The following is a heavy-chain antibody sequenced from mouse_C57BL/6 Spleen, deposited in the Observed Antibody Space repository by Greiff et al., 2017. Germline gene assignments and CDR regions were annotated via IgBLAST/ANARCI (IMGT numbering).Heavy chain of an antibody. J-gene: IGHJ2*01. CDR1: GYSFTSCYY. V-gene: IGHV3-6*01. Sequence: VQLKESGPGLVKPSQSLSLSCSVSGYSFTSCYYRYWLRQSPGNILEWMGYISYTGNNNYKSSLKTRFSISRDTSKNQFFLKLNSVTTEDTATYYCARRGTTVLFDYWGQGTTLTVSS. CDR2: ISYTGNN. CDR3: ARRGTTVLFDY. D-gene: IGHD1-1*01.